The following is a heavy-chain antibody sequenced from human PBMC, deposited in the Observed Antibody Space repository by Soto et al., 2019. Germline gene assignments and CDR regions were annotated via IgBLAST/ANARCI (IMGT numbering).Heavy chain of an antibody. CDR3: ARNPGFCGGGSCPFGF. Sequence: SETLSLTCTVSGGSISSSYWSWIRQPPGKELEWTGYIYYSGSTNYNPSLKNRVTISVDTSKNQFSLKLSSVTAADTAVYYCARNPGFCGGGSCPFGFWGQGTLVTVSS. J-gene: IGHJ4*02. CDR2: IYYSGST. CDR1: GGSISSSY. D-gene: IGHD2-15*01. V-gene: IGHV4-59*08.